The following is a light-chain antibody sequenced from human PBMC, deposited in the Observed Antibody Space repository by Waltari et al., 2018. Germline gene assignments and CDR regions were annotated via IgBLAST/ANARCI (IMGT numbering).Light chain of an antibody. V-gene: IGLV1-44*01. CDR1: SPNLRRNI. CDR2: ANP. Sequence: QSVLTQPPSASGTPGQRVTISCSGSSPNLRRNIVNWYQQLPGTAPKLLTYANPQRPSGVPGRFSGSKSGTSASLAISGLQSEDEADYYCEAWDASLNDLVLGGGTKLTVL. CDR3: EAWDASLNDLV. J-gene: IGLJ2*01.